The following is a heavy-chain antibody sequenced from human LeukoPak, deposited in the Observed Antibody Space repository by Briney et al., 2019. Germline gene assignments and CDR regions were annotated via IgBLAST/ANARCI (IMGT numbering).Heavy chain of an antibody. J-gene: IGHJ6*02. CDR3: ATSRYSSGGNYYYYGMDV. V-gene: IGHV4-34*01. CDR1: GGSFSGYY. Sequence: SETLSLTCAVYGGSFSGYYWSWIRQPPGKGLEWIGEINHSGSTNYNPSLKSRVTISVDTSKNQFSLKLSSVTAADTAVYYCATSRYSSGGNYYYYGMDVWGQGTTVTVSS. D-gene: IGHD6-19*01. CDR2: INHSGST.